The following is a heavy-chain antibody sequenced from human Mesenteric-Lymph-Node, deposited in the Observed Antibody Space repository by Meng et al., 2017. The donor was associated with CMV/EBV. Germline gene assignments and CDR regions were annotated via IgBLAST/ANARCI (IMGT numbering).Heavy chain of an antibody. CDR2: IYSGTIST. V-gene: IGHV3-53*05. D-gene: IGHD1-26*01. J-gene: IGHJ4*02. Sequence: GGSLRLSCTVSGGSISSSSYYWGWIRQPPGKGLEWVSFIYSGTISTYYADSVKGRFTISRDNSKNTLYLQMNSLRAEDTAVYYCARDPPSGGGWGQGTLVTVSS. CDR1: GGSISSSSYY. CDR3: ARDPPSGGG.